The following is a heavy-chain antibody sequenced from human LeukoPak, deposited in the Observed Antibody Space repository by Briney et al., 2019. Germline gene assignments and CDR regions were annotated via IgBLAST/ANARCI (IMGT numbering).Heavy chain of an antibody. V-gene: IGHV5-51*01. CDR1: GYSFTSYW. D-gene: IGHD3-22*01. CDR2: IYPGDPDT. J-gene: IGHJ1*01. Sequence: GESLKISCKGSGYSFTSYWIGWVRQMPGKGLEWMGIIYPGDPDTRYSPSFQGQVTISADKSISTAYLQWSSLKASDTAMYYCARHARPGYYDSSGSGDFQHWGQGTLVTVSS. CDR3: ARHARPGYYDSSGSGDFQH.